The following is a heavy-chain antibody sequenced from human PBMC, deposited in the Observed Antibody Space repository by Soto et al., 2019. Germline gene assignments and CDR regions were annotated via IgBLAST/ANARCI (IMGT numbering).Heavy chain of an antibody. J-gene: IGHJ6*03. CDR2: INAGNGNT. CDR1: GYTFTSYA. V-gene: IGHV1-3*01. D-gene: IGHD3-3*01. Sequence: ASVKVSCKASGYTFTSYAMHWVRQAPGQRLEWMGWINAGNGNTKYSQKFQGRVTITRDTSASTAYMELSSLRSEDTAVYYCARDPRYDFWSGYYDPYYYYMDVWGKGTTVTVSS. CDR3: ARDPRYDFWSGYYDPYYYYMDV.